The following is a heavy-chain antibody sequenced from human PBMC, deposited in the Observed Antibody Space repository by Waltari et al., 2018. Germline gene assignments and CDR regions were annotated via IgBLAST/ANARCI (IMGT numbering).Heavy chain of an antibody. CDR1: GFSFTNYG. CDR3: ARDQYGESFYYAMNV. J-gene: IGHJ6*02. CDR2: IWYDGSKK. V-gene: IGHV3-33*01. Sequence: QEKLVASGGGVVQSGRSLQLSCEASGFSFTNYGMPWVRQAPGKGLEWVAIIWYDGSKKYYADSVKGRFDISRDNSRNTLYLQMDSLRAEDTAVYFCARDQYGESFYYAMNVWGQGTAVTVSS. D-gene: IGHD1-26*01.